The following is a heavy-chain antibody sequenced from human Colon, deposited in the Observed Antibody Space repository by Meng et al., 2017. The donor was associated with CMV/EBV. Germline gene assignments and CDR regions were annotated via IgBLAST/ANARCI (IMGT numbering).Heavy chain of an antibody. D-gene: IGHD1-26*01. J-gene: IGHJ5*01. Sequence: GSLRLSCTVSGGSVSPHYWSWIRQPPGKGLEWIGYIFYGGTTNYNVSLKSRLTISVDTSKNQVFLELRSVTAADTAVYYCAKEGADSWFDPWGQGIPVTVSS. CDR1: GGSVSPHY. V-gene: IGHV4-59*02. CDR3: AKEGADSWFDP. CDR2: IFYGGTT.